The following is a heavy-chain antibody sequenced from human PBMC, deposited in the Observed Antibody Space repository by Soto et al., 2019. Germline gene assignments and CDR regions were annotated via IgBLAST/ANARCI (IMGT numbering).Heavy chain of an antibody. Sequence: GGSLRLSCAASGFTFSSYWMSWVRQAPGKGLEWVANIKQDGSEKYYVDSVKGRFTISRDNAKNSLYLQMNSLRAEDTAVYYCARDRYNWNDEPFSAHYYYYGMDVWGQGTTVTVSS. J-gene: IGHJ6*02. CDR3: ARDRYNWNDEPFSAHYYYYGMDV. V-gene: IGHV3-7*05. CDR2: IKQDGSEK. D-gene: IGHD1-1*01. CDR1: GFTFSSYW.